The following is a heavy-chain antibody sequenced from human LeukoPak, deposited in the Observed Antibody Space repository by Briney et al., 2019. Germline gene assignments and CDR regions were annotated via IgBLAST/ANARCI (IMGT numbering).Heavy chain of an antibody. D-gene: IGHD3-3*01. CDR3: ARDLITIFGVAANWFDP. CDR2: ISAYNGNT. CDR1: GYTFTSYG. J-gene: IGHJ5*02. Sequence: ASVKVSCTASGYTFTSYGISWVRQAPGQGLEWMGWISAYNGNTNYAQKLQGRVTMTTDTSTSTAYMELRSLRSDDTAVYYCARDLITIFGVAANWFDPWGQGTLVTVSS. V-gene: IGHV1-18*01.